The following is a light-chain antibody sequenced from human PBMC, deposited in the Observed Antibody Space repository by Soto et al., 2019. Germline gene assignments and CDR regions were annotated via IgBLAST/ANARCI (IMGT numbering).Light chain of an antibody. CDR3: QQYGSSPRT. CDR2: DTS. CDR1: QGIGDT. J-gene: IGKJ5*01. V-gene: IGKV3-20*01. Sequence: EVVMTQSPATLSVSPGEGATLSCRASQGIGDTLAWYQHKPGQTPRLLIYDTSTRATGVPDRFSGSGSGTDFTLTISRLEPEDFAVYYCQQYGSSPRTFGQGTRLEIK.